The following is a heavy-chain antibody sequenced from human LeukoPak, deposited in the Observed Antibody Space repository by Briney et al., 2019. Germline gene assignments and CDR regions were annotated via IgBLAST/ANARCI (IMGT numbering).Heavy chain of an antibody. J-gene: IGHJ4*02. Sequence: GGSLRLSCAASGFTFSSYWMHWVRQAPGKGLVWVSRTNSDETTTSYADSVKGRFSISRDNAKNTLYLQMNSLRDEDTAVYYCAREISGGSYCDHWGQGSLVTVSS. CDR3: AREISGGSYCDH. D-gene: IGHD1-26*01. CDR1: GFTFSSYW. V-gene: IGHV3-74*01. CDR2: TNSDETTT.